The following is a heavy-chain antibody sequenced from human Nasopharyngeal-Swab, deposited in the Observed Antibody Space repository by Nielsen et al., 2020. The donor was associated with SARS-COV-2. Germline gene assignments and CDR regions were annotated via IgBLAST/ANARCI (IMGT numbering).Heavy chain of an antibody. Sequence: GGSLRLSCAASGFTFSSYAMSWVRQAPGKGLEWVSAISGSGGSTYYADSVKGRFTISRDNSKNTLYLQMNSLRAEDTALYYCAKDLGIAVAGTGHDLWGQGTLVTVSS. CDR1: GFTFSSYA. V-gene: IGHV3-23*01. D-gene: IGHD6-19*01. CDR3: AKDLGIAVAGTGHDL. J-gene: IGHJ5*02. CDR2: ISGSGGST.